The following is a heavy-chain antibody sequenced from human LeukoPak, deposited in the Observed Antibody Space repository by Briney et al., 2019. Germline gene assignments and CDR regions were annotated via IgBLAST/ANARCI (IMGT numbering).Heavy chain of an antibody. CDR1: GFTFNRNV. V-gene: IGHV3-23*01. CDR3: AKPHDSGWWMFDY. Sequence: GGSLSLSCAASGFTFNRNVMSWVRQAPGKGLEWVSAIIDDGSSTYYADSVKGRFSISRDNSKNTVYLQMNSLRAEDTAIYYCAKPHDSGWWMFDYWGQGTLVTVSS. D-gene: IGHD6-13*01. J-gene: IGHJ4*02. CDR2: IIDDGSST.